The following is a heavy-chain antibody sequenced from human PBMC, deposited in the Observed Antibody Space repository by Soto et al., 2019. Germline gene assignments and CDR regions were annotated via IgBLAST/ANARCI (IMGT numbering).Heavy chain of an antibody. CDR1: GYSFTSYW. J-gene: IGHJ6*02. D-gene: IGHD1-1*01. CDR3: ARRQRYYYGMDV. CDR2: IDPSDSYT. V-gene: IGHV5-10-1*01. Sequence: GESLKISCKGSGYSFTSYWISWVRQMPGKGLEWMGRIDPSDSYTNYSPSFQGHVTISADESISTAYLQWSSLKASDTAMYYCARRQRYYYGMDVWGQGTTVTVSS.